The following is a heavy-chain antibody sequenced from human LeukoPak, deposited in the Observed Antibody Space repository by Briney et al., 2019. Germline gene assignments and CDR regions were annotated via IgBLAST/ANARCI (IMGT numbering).Heavy chain of an antibody. D-gene: IGHD1-26*01. CDR3: AKRETKVGATTFDY. Sequence: GGSLRLSCAASGFTFSSYGMSWVRQAPGKGLEWVSAISGSGGSTYYADSVKGRFTISRDNSKNTLYLQMNSLRAEDTAVYYCAKRETKVGATTFDYWGQGTLVTVSS. CDR2: ISGSGGST. V-gene: IGHV3-23*01. CDR1: GFTFSSYG. J-gene: IGHJ4*02.